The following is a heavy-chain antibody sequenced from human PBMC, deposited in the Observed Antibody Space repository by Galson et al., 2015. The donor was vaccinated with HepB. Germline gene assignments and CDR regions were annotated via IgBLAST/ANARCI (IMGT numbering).Heavy chain of an antibody. J-gene: IGHJ3*02. Sequence: CKASGGTFSSYAISWVRQAPGQGLEWMGGIIPIFGTANYAQKFQGRVTITADESTSTAYMELSSLRSEDTAVYYCARLGSNYYDSSGYYKGYDAFDIWGQGTMVTVSS. CDR3: ARLGSNYYDSSGYYKGYDAFDI. CDR2: IIPIFGTA. V-gene: IGHV1-69*01. D-gene: IGHD3-22*01. CDR1: GGTFSSYA.